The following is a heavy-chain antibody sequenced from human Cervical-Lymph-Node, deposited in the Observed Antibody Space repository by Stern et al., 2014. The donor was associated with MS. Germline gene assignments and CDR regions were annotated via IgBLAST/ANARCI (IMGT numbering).Heavy chain of an antibody. CDR1: GSSVSAYY. V-gene: IGHV3-66*01. J-gene: IGHJ5*02. D-gene: IGHD5-24*01. CDR2: IYSGSIT. CDR3: TREMAARRFDP. Sequence: EVQLVESGGALVQPGGSLRVSCKASGSSVSAYYMTWVRQAPGRGLEWVSLIYSGSITHYADSVKGRFFTSRDNSQNTLYLQMNSLRVEDTAAYYCTREMAARRFDPWGQGTLVMVSS.